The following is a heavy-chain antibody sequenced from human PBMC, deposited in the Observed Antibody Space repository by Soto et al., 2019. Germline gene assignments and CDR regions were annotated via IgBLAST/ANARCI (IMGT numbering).Heavy chain of an antibody. Sequence: PSETLSLTCTVSGGSINNNHYYWGWVRQPPGKVLEWIVSISYSGTTYFNPSLKSRVIKSVDTSNNQFSLRLTSVTSSYTSVYYCASQEIDVHAFFEHWGQGIPVNVPS. V-gene: IGHV4-39*01. CDR3: ASQEIDVHAFFEH. J-gene: IGHJ4*02. CDR2: ISYSGTT. CDR1: GGSINNNHYY.